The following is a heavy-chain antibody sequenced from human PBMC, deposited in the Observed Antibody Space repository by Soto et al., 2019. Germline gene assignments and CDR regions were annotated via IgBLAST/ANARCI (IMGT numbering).Heavy chain of an antibody. CDR3: AAGLWSLLHPTTRLDY. V-gene: IGHV1-24*01. D-gene: IGHD2-15*01. CDR2: FDPEGAKT. J-gene: IGHJ4*02. CDR1: GYTLTELS. Sequence: QVQLVQSGAEVKKPGASVKVSCKVSGYTLTELSMQWVRQAPGKGLEWMGGFDPEGAKTTYAQKFQGRVTVTDDMSTDTAYLELWSLRSEDTAVYFCAAGLWSLLHPTTRLDYWGQGTLVTVSS.